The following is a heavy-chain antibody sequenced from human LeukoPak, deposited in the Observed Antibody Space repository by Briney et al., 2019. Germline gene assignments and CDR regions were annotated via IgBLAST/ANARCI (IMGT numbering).Heavy chain of an antibody. J-gene: IGHJ4*02. Sequence: GGSLRLSCAASGFTFSSYEMNWVRQAPGKGLEWVSYISSSGSTIYYADSVKGRFTISRDNAKNSLYLQMNTLTAADTAVYYCARERFGEPVDYWGQGTLVTVSS. CDR3: ARERFGEPVDY. V-gene: IGHV3-48*03. D-gene: IGHD3-10*01. CDR1: GFTFSSYE. CDR2: ISSSGSTI.